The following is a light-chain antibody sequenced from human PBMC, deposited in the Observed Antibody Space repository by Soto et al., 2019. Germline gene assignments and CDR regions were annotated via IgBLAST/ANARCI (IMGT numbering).Light chain of an antibody. CDR3: ASYTSRSTVV. Sequence: QSALTQPASVSGSPGQSITISCTGTSNDVGGFNYVSWYQQHPGKAPKLMIYEVNNRPSGVSNRFSGSKSGNTASLTISGLQAEDDADYYCASYTSRSTVVFGGGTQLTVL. CDR1: SNDVGGFNY. V-gene: IGLV2-14*01. CDR2: EVN. J-gene: IGLJ2*01.